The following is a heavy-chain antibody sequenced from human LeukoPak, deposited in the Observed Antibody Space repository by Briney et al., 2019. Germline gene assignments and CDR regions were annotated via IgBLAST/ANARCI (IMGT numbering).Heavy chain of an antibody. CDR3: ARVPELYDFWSGYHDY. CDR1: GYTFTSYG. V-gene: IGHV1-2*02. Sequence: ASVKVSCKASGYTFTSYGISWVRQAPGQGLEWMGWINPNSGGTNYAQKFQGRVTMTRDTSISTAYMELSRLRSDDTAVYYCARVPELYDFWSGYHDYWGQGTLVTVSS. D-gene: IGHD3-3*01. J-gene: IGHJ4*02. CDR2: INPNSGGT.